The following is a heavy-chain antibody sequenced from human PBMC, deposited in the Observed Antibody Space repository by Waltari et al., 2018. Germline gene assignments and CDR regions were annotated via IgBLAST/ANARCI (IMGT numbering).Heavy chain of an antibody. D-gene: IGHD3-22*01. CDR3: AKVPSGYLPIDY. CDR1: GFTFSSYA. J-gene: IGHJ4*02. CDR2: ISGSGGSK. V-gene: IGHV3-23*01. Sequence: EVQLLESGGGLVQPGGSLRLSCAASGFTFSSYAMSWVRQAPGKGLEWVSAISGSGGSKYYADSVKGRFTISRDNSKNTLYLQMNSLRVEDTAVYYCAKVPSGYLPIDYWGQGTLVTVSS.